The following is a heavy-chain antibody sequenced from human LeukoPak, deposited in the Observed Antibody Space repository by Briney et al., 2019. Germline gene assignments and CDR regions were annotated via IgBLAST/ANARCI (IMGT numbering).Heavy chain of an antibody. V-gene: IGHV1-8*01. Sequence: GASVKVSCKASGYTFTSYDINWVRQATGQGPEWMGWMNPNSGNTGYAQKFQGRVTMTRNTSTSTAYMELSSLRSEDTAVYYCARGGTYYYDSSGYYYVPRRDYYMDVWGKGTTVTVSS. J-gene: IGHJ6*03. CDR2: MNPNSGNT. CDR1: GYTFTSYD. CDR3: ARGGTYYYDSSGYYYVPRRDYYMDV. D-gene: IGHD3-22*01.